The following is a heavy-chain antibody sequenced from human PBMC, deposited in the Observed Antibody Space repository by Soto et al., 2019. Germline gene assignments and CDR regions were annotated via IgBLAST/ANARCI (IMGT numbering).Heavy chain of an antibody. V-gene: IGHV4-59*01. Sequence: SETLSLTCTVSGGSISSYYWSWIRQPPGKGLEWIGYIYYSGSTNYNPSLKSRVTISVDTSKNQFSLKLSSVTAADTAVYYCARAGTMVRGVISYYYYYMDFSGKGTSVTVS. J-gene: IGHJ6*03. CDR1: GGSISSYY. CDR3: ARAGTMVRGVISYYYYYMDF. CDR2: IYYSGST. D-gene: IGHD3-10*01.